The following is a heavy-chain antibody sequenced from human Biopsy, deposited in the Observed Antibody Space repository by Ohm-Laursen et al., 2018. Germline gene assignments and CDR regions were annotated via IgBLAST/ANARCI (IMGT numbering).Heavy chain of an antibody. D-gene: IGHD3-22*01. V-gene: IGHV4-59*01. CDR2: VYYTGST. J-gene: IGHJ2*01. CDR3: ARDRGYYSDRTVPGYFDL. Sequence: GTLSLTCIVSGDSISSYYWSWIRQPPGKGLQWIGYVYYTGSTDYNPSLQSRVTISVDTSKNHFSLKLRSVTPADTAIYYCARDRGYYSDRTVPGYFDLWGRGTLVTVSS. CDR1: GDSISSYY.